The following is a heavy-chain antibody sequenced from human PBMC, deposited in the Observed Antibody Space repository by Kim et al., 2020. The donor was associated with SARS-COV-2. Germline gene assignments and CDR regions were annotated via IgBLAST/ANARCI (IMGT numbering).Heavy chain of an antibody. CDR1: GYTFTSYA. V-gene: IGHV1-3*01. Sequence: ASVKVSCKASGYTFTSYAMHWVRQAPGQRLEWMGWNNAANGNTKYSQKFQGRVTITRDTSASTAYMELSSLRSEDTAVYYCARDGGTDYYDNSFDYWGQG. D-gene: IGHD3-22*01. J-gene: IGHJ4*02. CDR2: NNAANGNT. CDR3: ARDGGTDYYDNSFDY.